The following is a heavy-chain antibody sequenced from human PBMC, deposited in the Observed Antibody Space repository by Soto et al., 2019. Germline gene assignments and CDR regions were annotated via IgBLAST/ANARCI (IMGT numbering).Heavy chain of an antibody. CDR3: SPAVGGGNSAYFQS. D-gene: IGHD3-16*01. V-gene: IGHV2-5*01. CDR1: GFSLSTSGVG. Sequence: QITLKESGPTLVKPTQTLTLTCTFSGFSLSTSGVGVGWIRQPPGKALEWLAVIYWNDDKRYSPSLESRLTNPQDPPKNQGGPTMAHPGPVAPAPYFWSPAVGGGNSAYFQSWGQGTLVTVSS. CDR2: IYWNDDK. J-gene: IGHJ1*01.